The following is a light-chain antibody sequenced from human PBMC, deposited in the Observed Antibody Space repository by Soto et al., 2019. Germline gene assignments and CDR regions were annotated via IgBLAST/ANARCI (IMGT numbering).Light chain of an antibody. J-gene: IGLJ2*01. CDR1: SSDVGGYNY. CDR2: EVS. V-gene: IGLV2-8*01. CDR3: RSYAGSNNVV. Sequence: QSALTQPPSASGSPGQSVTISCTGTSSDVGGYNYVSWYQQHPGQAPKLMIYEVSKRPSGVPDRFSGSKSGNTASLTVSGLQAEDEADYYCRSYAGSNNVVFGGGTKVTVL.